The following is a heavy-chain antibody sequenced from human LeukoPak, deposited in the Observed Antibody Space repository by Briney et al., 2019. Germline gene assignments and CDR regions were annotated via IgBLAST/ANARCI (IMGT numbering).Heavy chain of an antibody. CDR2: IDWDDDK. Sequence: RESGPALVKPTPTLTLTCTFSGFSLSTSGMCVSWIRQPPGKALEWLARIDWDDDKYYSTSLKTRLTISKDTSKNQVVLTMTNMDPVDTATYYCARTLGSYGYFDYWGQGTLVTVSS. V-gene: IGHV2-70*11. CDR3: ARTLGSYGYFDY. CDR1: GFSLSTSGMC. D-gene: IGHD5-18*01. J-gene: IGHJ4*02.